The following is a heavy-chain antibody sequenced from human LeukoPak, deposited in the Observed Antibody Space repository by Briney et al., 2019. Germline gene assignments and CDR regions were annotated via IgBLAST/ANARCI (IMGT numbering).Heavy chain of an antibody. D-gene: IGHD2-15*01. CDR1: GGSISSYY. V-gene: IGHV4-59*01. CDR2: IYYSGST. CDR3: ARDPLGYCSGGSCYGFDY. Sequence: ASETLSLTCTVSGGSISSYYWSWIRQPPGKGLEWIGYIYYSGSTNYNPSLKSRVTISVDTSKNQFSLKLSSVTAADTAVYYCARDPLGYCSGGSCYGFDYWGQGTLVTVSS. J-gene: IGHJ4*02.